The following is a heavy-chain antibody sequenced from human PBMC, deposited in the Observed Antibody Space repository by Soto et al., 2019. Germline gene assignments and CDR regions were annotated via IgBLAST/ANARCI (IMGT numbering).Heavy chain of an antibody. J-gene: IGHJ4*02. CDR1: GASLLSSY. V-gene: IGHV4-4*07. CDR3: AKVLDEKYFDS. CDR2: IFSSGRT. Sequence: VQLQESGPGLVKPSETLSLSCTVSGASLLSSYWSWVRQPAGKGLEWIGHIFSSGRTSYNPSLKNRLTLSIDTSKNLFSLNVSSVTAADTAVYYCAKVLDEKYFDSWGQVSLVTVSS. D-gene: IGHD3-3*01.